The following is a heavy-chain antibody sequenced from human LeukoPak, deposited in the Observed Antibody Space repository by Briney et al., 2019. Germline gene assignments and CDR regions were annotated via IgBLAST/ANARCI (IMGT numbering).Heavy chain of an antibody. V-gene: IGHV6-1*01. J-gene: IGHJ4*02. CDR1: GDSVSSKSAA. CDR2: TFYRSKWYN. D-gene: IGHD7-27*01. Sequence: SQTLSLTCVISGDSVSSKSAAWNWIRQSPSRGLEWLGRTFYRSKWYNDYAVSVKGRLTVNPDTSKNQFSLHLNSVTPDDTAVYCCVRSTGPLDVWGQGTLVTVSS. CDR3: VRSTGPLDV.